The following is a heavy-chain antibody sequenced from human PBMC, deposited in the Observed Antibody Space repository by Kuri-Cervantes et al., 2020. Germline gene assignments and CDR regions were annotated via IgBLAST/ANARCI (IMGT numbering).Heavy chain of an antibody. Sequence: ESLKISCTVSGGSISSYYWSWIRQPPGKGLEWIGYIYYSGSTNYNPSLKSRVTISVDTSKNQFSLKLSSVTAADTAVYYCARGDKQQLVPLFDPWGQGTLVTVSS. CDR2: IYYSGST. J-gene: IGHJ5*02. CDR3: ARGDKQQLVPLFDP. D-gene: IGHD6-13*01. V-gene: IGHV4-59*12. CDR1: GGSISSYY.